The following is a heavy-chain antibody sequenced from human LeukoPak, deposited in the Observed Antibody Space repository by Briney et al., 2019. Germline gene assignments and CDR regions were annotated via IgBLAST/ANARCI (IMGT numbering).Heavy chain of an antibody. CDR2: ISAYNGNT. J-gene: IGHJ4*02. V-gene: IGHV1-18*01. Sequence: ASVKVSCKASGYTFTSYGISWVRQAPGQGLEWMGWISAYNGNTNDAQKLQGRVTMTTDTSTSTAYMELRSLRSDDTAVYYCARGDYGDYVKLYFDYWGQGTLVTVSS. CDR3: ARGDYGDYVKLYFDY. D-gene: IGHD4-17*01. CDR1: GYTFTSYG.